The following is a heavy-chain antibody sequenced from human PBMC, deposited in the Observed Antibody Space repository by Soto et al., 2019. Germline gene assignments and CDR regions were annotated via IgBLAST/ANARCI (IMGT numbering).Heavy chain of an antibody. CDR1: GFTVSSNY. CDR3: ARDRGPHVGSGYIDI. Sequence: EVQLVETGGGLIQPGGSLRLSCAASGFTVSSNYMSWVRQAPGQGLEWVSVIYSGGGTYYADSVKGRFTISRDNSKNTLYLQRNSLRVEDTAGYYWARDRGPHVGSGYIDIWGQGTLVTVSS. CDR2: IYSGGGT. V-gene: IGHV3-53*02. D-gene: IGHD1-26*01. J-gene: IGHJ4*02.